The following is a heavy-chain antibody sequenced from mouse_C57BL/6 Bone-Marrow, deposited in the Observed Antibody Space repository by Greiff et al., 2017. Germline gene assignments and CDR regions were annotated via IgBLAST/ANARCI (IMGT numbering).Heavy chain of an antibody. CDR1: GFPITSGYY. CDR3: AGGYGYDFAY. V-gene: IGHV12-3*01. CDR2: ITHSGET. D-gene: IGHD2-2*01. Sequence: VQLQESGPGLVKPSQSLFLTCSITGFPITSGYYWIWIRQSPGKPLEWMGYITHSGETFYNPSLQSPISITRETSENQFFLQLNSVTTEDTAMYYWAGGYGYDFAYWGQGTLVTVSA. J-gene: IGHJ3*01.